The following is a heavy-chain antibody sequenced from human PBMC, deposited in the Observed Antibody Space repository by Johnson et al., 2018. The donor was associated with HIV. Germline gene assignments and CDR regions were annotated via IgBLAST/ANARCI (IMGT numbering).Heavy chain of an antibody. CDR1: GFTFNTYG. CDR2: MSHDGSNK. J-gene: IGHJ3*02. D-gene: IGHD3-3*01. Sequence: QVQLVESGGGVVQPGGSLRLSCAASGFTFNTYGMHWVRQAPGKGLEWVALMSHDGSNKYYTDPAKGRFTISRDNSKNALYLQMHNLTTEDTAVYYCAKGYYDSPFGFDIWGQGTMVIVSS. CDR3: AKGYYDSPFGFDI. V-gene: IGHV3-30*18.